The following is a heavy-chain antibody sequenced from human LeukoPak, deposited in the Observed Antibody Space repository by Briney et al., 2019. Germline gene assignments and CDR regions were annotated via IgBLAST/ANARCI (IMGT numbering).Heavy chain of an antibody. CDR1: GYTFTSYG. CDR2: ISAYNGNT. Sequence: ASVKVSCKASGYTFTSYGISWVRQAPGQGLEWMGWISAYNGNTNYAQKLQGRGTMTTDTSTSTAYMELRSLRSDDTAVYYCAREAYSSTELGGDYWGQGTLVTVSS. CDR3: AREAYSSTELGGDY. V-gene: IGHV1-18*01. D-gene: IGHD6-13*01. J-gene: IGHJ4*02.